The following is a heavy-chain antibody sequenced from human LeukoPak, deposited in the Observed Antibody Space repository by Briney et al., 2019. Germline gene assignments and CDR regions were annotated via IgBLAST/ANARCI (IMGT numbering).Heavy chain of an antibody. V-gene: IGHV1-2*04. CDR3: ARELGRRGAFDI. CDR1: GYTFTGYY. J-gene: IGHJ3*02. CDR2: INLNSGGT. Sequence: ASVKVSCKASGYTFTGYYMHWVRQAPGQGLEWMGWINLNSGGTKCAPKFQGWVTMTRDTSINTAYMELSRLRSDDTAVYYCARELGRRGAFDIWGQGTMVTVSS.